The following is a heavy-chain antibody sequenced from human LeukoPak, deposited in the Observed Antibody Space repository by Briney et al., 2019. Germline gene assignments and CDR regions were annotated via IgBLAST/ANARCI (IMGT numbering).Heavy chain of an antibody. V-gene: IGHV3-30*02. Sequence: GGSLRLSCAASGFTFSSYGMHWVRQAPGKGLEWVAFIRYDGSNKYYADSVKGRFTISRDNSKNTLYLQMNSLRAEDTAVYYCAKEQGGYYDSSGYPFDYWGQGTLVTVSS. CDR3: AKEQGGYYDSSGYPFDY. CDR1: GFTFSSYG. J-gene: IGHJ4*02. D-gene: IGHD3-22*01. CDR2: IRYDGSNK.